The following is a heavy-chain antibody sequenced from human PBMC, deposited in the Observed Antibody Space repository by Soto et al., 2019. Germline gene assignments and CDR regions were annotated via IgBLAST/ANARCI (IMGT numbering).Heavy chain of an antibody. CDR1: GFTFSSYS. D-gene: IGHD2-2*01. CDR3: ATNLNQYYGMDV. J-gene: IGHJ6*02. Sequence: EVQLVESGGGLVKPGGSLRLSCAASGFTFSSYSMNWVRQAPGKGLEWVSSISGSSSYIYYGDSVKGRFTISRDNAKNTLYRQLCSLRAEDTAVYYWATNLNQYYGMDVWVPVTTVTVSS. V-gene: IGHV3-21*01. CDR2: ISGSSSYI.